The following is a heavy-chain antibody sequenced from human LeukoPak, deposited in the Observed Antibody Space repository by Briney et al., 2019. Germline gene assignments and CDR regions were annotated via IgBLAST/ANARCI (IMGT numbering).Heavy chain of an antibody. Sequence: PSETLSLTCTVSGGSISSSSYYWGWIRQPPGKGLEWIGSIYYSGSTYYNPSLKSRVTISVDTSKNQFSLKLSSVTAADTAVYYCARDRLITMNDNWFDPWGQGTLVTVSS. V-gene: IGHV4-39*07. CDR3: ARDRLITMNDNWFDP. D-gene: IGHD3-22*01. J-gene: IGHJ5*02. CDR1: GGSISSSSYY. CDR2: IYYSGST.